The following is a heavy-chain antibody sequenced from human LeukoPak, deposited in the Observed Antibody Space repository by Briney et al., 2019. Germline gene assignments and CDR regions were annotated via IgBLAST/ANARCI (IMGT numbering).Heavy chain of an antibody. Sequence: PGGSLRLSCAASGFTVSSNYMNWVRQAPGKGPEWVSGIYVDGSTYYADSVKGRFTISRDNSRNTLYLQMNSLRAEDTAVYYCPRITAYDDSWGQGTLVTVSS. CDR1: GFTVSSNY. V-gene: IGHV3-53*01. CDR2: IYVDGST. J-gene: IGHJ5*01. D-gene: IGHD1-20*01. CDR3: PRITAYDDS.